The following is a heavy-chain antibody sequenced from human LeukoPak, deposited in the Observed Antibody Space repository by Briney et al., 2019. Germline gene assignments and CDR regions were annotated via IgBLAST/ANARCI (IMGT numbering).Heavy chain of an antibody. V-gene: IGHV1-8*03. D-gene: IGHD2-2*01. CDR3: AREVGGYCSSTSCYPHGVYYYYMDV. J-gene: IGHJ6*03. CDR2: MNPNSGNT. CDR1: GYTFTSYD. Sequence: ASVKVSCKASGYTFTSYDINWVRQATGQGLEWMGWMNPNSGNTGYAQKFQGRVTITRNTSISTAYMELSSLRSEDTAVYYCAREVGGYCSSTSCYPHGVYYYYMDVWGKGTTVTVSS.